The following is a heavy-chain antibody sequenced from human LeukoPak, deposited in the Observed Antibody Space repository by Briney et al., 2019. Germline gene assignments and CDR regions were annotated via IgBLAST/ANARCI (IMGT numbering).Heavy chain of an antibody. D-gene: IGHD5-12*01. CDR2: IIPIFGTA. J-gene: IGHJ4*02. CDR1: GGTFSSYA. V-gene: IGHV1-69*05. Sequence: GSSVKVSCKASGGTFSSYAISWVRQAPGQGLEWMGGIIPIFGTANYAQKFQGRVTITTDESTSTAYMELSSLRVEDTAVYYCARDGGRGYDIDYWGQGTLVTVSS. CDR3: ARDGGRGYDIDY.